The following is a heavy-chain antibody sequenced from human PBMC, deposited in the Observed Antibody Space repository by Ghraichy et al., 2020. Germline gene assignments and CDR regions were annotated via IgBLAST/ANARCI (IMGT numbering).Heavy chain of an antibody. D-gene: IGHD6-6*01. Sequence: GESLNISCKGSGYSFTNYWIGWVRQMPGKGLEWMGIIYPGDSDTRYSPSFQGQVTISADKSITTAYLQWSSLKASDSAMYYCVRSYSASSRGAEYFQHWGQGTLVIVSP. V-gene: IGHV5-51*01. CDR1: GYSFTNYW. CDR3: VRSYSASSRGAEYFQH. J-gene: IGHJ1*01. CDR2: IYPGDSDT.